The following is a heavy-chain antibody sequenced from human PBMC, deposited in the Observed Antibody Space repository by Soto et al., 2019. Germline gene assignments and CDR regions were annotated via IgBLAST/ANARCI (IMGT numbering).Heavy chain of an antibody. D-gene: IGHD3-10*01. CDR3: TKCYYGSGSSYFDY. V-gene: IGHV3-9*01. CDR1: GFTVSESA. J-gene: IGHJ4*02. CDR2: ISWNSRSI. Sequence: EVQWVESWGGLVQPCGSLRLSCAASGFTVSESAMHWVRQAPGKGLEWVSGISWNSRSIDYADSVKGRFTISRDNAKNSLFLQLNSLRPEDTALYYCTKCYYGSGSSYFDYWSRGALVTVSS.